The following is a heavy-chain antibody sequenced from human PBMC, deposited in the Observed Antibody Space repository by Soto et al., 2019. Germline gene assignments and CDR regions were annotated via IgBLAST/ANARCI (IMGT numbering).Heavy chain of an antibody. CDR1: GYTFTSSA. Sequence: ASVKVSCKASGYTFTSSAMHWVRQAPGQRLEWMGWINAGNGNTKYSQKFQGRVTITRDTSASTAYMELSSLRSEDTAVYYCARVGIVVVADIWGQGTMVTVSS. CDR3: ARVGIVVVADI. J-gene: IGHJ3*02. D-gene: IGHD2-15*01. CDR2: INAGNGNT. V-gene: IGHV1-3*01.